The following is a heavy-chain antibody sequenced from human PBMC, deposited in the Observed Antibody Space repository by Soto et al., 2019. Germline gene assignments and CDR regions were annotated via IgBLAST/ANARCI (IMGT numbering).Heavy chain of an antibody. CDR1: GFSLSTSGVG. Sequence: QITLKESGPTLVKPTQTLTLTCTFSGFSLSTSGVGVGWIRQPPGKALEWLALIYWDDDKRYSPSLKSRLTITQDTSKNQVVLTMTNMDPVDTATYYCAHISKWVLRYFDWSINWFDPWGQGTLVTVSS. CDR3: AHISKWVLRYFDWSINWFDP. CDR2: IYWDDDK. V-gene: IGHV2-5*02. J-gene: IGHJ5*02. D-gene: IGHD3-9*01.